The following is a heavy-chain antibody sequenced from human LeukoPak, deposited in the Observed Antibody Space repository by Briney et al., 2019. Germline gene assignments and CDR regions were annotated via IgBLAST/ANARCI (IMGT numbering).Heavy chain of an antibody. CDR2: IYYSGST. CDR3: ARERYGSGSLSAFDI. Sequence: SETLSLTCTVSGGSISSGDYYWSWIRQPPGKGLEWIGYIYYSGSTYYNPSLKSRVTISVDTSKNQFSLKLSSVTAADTAVYYCARERYGSGSLSAFDIWGQGTMVTVSS. D-gene: IGHD3-10*01. J-gene: IGHJ3*02. V-gene: IGHV4-30-4*01. CDR1: GGSISSGDYY.